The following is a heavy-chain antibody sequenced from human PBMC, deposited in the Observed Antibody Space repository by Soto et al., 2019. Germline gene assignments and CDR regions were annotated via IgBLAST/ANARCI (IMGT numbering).Heavy chain of an antibody. CDR1: GGTFSSYA. Sequence: QVQLVQSGAEVKKPGSSVKVSCKASGGTFSSYAISWVRQAPGQGLEWMGGIIPIFGTANYAQKFQGRVTITADESTSTAYMELRSLRSEDTAVYYCARSYCSSTSCYEAGYYYYGMDVWGQGTTVTVSS. J-gene: IGHJ6*02. V-gene: IGHV1-69*01. CDR2: IIPIFGTA. CDR3: ARSYCSSTSCYEAGYYYYGMDV. D-gene: IGHD2-2*01.